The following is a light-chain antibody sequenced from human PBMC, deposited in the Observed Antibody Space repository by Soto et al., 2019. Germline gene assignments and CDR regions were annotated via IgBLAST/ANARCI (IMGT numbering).Light chain of an antibody. CDR3: LQDYAYPWT. V-gene: IGKV1-6*01. CDR2: SAS. Sequence: AIQMTQSPSSLSASVGDRVTITCRASQDINNDLGWYQQKPGKAPKVLIYSASNLQSGVPLRFSGGGSGTQFTLTISSLQPDDFATYYCLQDYAYPWTFGQGTKVEVK. CDR1: QDINND. J-gene: IGKJ1*01.